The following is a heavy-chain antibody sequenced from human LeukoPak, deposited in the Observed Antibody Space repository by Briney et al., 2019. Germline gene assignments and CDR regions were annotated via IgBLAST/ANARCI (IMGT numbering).Heavy chain of an antibody. J-gene: IGHJ4*02. Sequence: GGSLRLSCAASGFTFSTYGMHWVRQAPGKGLEWVAVISYDGSNKYYEDSVKGRFTISRDNSKNTLYVQMNSLRAEDTGLYYCATYCTTMARYFDYWGQGTLVTVSS. V-gene: IGHV3-30*03. D-gene: IGHD5-18*01. CDR1: GFTFSTYG. CDR2: ISYDGSNK. CDR3: ATYCTTMARYFDY.